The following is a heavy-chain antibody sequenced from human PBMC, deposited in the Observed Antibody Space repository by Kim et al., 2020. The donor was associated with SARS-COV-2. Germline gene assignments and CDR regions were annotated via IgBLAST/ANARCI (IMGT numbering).Heavy chain of an antibody. V-gene: IGHV1-24*01. CDR1: GYTLTELS. J-gene: IGHJ6*02. CDR2: FDPEDGET. D-gene: IGHD5-12*01. CDR3: ATISGYSGYDRHTYYYYGMDV. Sequence: ASVKVSCKDSGYTLTELSMHWVRQAPGKGLEWMGGFDPEDGETIYAQKFQGRVTMTEDTSTDTAYMELSSLRSEDTAVYYCATISGYSGYDRHTYYYYGMDVWGQGTTVTVSS.